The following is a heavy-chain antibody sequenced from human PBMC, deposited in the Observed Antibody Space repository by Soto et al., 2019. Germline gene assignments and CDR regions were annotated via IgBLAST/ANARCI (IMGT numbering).Heavy chain of an antibody. CDR1: GYTFTGXY. D-gene: IGHD3-10*01. J-gene: IGHJ5*02. CDR2: INPNSGGT. CDR3: ARASRITMVRGVPRGFDP. Sequence: ASVKVSCKASGYTFTGXYMHWVRQAPGQGLEWMGWINPNSGGTNYAQKFQGWVTMTRDTSISTAYMELSRLRSDDTAVYYCARASRITMVRGVPRGFDPWGQGTLVTVSS. V-gene: IGHV1-2*04.